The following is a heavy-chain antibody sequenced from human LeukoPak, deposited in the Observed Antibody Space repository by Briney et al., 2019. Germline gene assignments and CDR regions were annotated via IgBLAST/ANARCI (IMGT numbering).Heavy chain of an antibody. CDR1: GYTFTGYY. Sequence: ASVKVSCKASGYTFTGYYMHWVRQAPGQGLEWMGWINPNSGGTNYAQKFQGRATMTRDTSISTAYMELSRLRSDDTAVYYCANLGGYSGYDLSGYWGQGTLVTVSS. D-gene: IGHD5-12*01. CDR3: ANLGGYSGYDLSGY. V-gene: IGHV1-2*02. J-gene: IGHJ4*02. CDR2: INPNSGGT.